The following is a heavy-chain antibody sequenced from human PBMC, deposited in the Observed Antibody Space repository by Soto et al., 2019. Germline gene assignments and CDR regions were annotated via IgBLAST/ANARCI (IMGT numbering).Heavy chain of an antibody. V-gene: IGHV4-31*03. J-gene: IGHJ4*02. D-gene: IGHD3-22*01. CDR2: IDNGGST. CDR1: GGSIRSGAYH. Sequence: QVHLQESGPGLVKPSQTLSLTCTVSGGSIRSGAYHWSWVRQHPGKGLEWIGYIDNGGSTFYSPSLRSRLTMSIDTSKNQFSLSLSSVSAADTAVYFCARESFFYDSSALYLDYWGQGSQVTVSS. CDR3: ARESFFYDSSALYLDY.